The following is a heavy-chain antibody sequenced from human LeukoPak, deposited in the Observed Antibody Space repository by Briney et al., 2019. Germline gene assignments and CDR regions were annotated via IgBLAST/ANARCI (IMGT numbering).Heavy chain of an antibody. Sequence: GGSLRLSCAASGFTVSSNYMSWVRQAPGKGLEWVSVIYSGGSTYYADSVKGRFTISRHNSKNTLYLQMNSLRAEDTAVYYCARSIAIFGVVIIYYYYGMDVWGQGTTVTVSS. CDR2: IYSGGST. CDR3: ARSIAIFGVVIIYYYYGMDV. J-gene: IGHJ6*02. CDR1: GFTVSSNY. V-gene: IGHV3-53*04. D-gene: IGHD3-3*01.